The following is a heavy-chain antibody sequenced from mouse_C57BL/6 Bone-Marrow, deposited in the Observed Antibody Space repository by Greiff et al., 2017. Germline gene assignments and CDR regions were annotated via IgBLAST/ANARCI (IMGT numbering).Heavy chain of an antibody. Sequence: DVQLQESGGGLVKPGGSLKLSCAASGFTFSDYGMHWVRQAPEKGLEWVAYISSGSSTIYYADTVKGRFTISRYNAKNTLFLQMTSLRSEDTAMYYCARPRQRSLLAWFAYWGQGTLVTVSA. CDR3: ARPRQRSLLAWFAY. CDR2: ISSGSSTI. CDR1: GFTFSDYG. V-gene: IGHV5-17*01. J-gene: IGHJ3*01. D-gene: IGHD3-2*02.